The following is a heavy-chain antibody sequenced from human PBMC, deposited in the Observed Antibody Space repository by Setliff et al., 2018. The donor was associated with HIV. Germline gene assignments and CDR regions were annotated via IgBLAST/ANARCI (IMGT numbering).Heavy chain of an antibody. CDR2: IIPVSGTA. J-gene: IGHJ4*02. V-gene: IGHV1-69*05. D-gene: IGHD2-21*02. CDR1: GGTFSTYA. CDR3: ASDREEYCGHDCSSPLDN. Sequence: SVKVSCKASGGTFSTYAINWVRQAPGQGLEWLGGIIPVSGTANYAERFQDRVTISTDESKTSVYLQVSSLTSEDTAVYYCASDREEYCGHDCSSPLDNWGPGTLVTV.